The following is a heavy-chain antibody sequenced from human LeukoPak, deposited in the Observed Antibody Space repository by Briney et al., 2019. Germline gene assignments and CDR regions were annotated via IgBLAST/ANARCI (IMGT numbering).Heavy chain of an antibody. CDR2: IYYSGST. CDR3: AREGRGNNHMDV. V-gene: IGHV4-59*01. Sequence: SETLSLTCTVSGGSISSYYWSWIRQPPGKGLEWIGYIYYSGSTNYNPSLKSRVTISVDTSKTQFSLKLISVTAADTAVYYCAREGRGNNHMDVWGKGTTVTVSS. CDR1: GGSISSYY. D-gene: IGHD1/OR15-1a*01. J-gene: IGHJ6*03.